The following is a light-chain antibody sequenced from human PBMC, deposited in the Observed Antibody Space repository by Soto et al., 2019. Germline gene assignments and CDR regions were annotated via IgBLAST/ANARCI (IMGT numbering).Light chain of an antibody. Sequence: DIQLTQSPSSLSSSVGDRVTITCRASQTVISSLNWYQQKPGQAPKLLIYATTHLQSGVPSRFSGSGSGTEFTLTISSLHPEDFATYFGQQNYNTPPYTVCQGTKLEIK. CDR2: ATT. CDR1: QTVISS. CDR3: QQNYNTPPYT. J-gene: IGKJ2*01. V-gene: IGKV1-39*01.